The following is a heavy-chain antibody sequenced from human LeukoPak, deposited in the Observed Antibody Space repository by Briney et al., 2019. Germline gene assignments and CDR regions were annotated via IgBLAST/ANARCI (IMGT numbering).Heavy chain of an antibody. CDR1: GGSFSGYY. J-gene: IGHJ4*02. CDR3: AREDGDYQIAVDY. Sequence: SETLSLTCAVYGGSFSGYYWSWIRQPPGKGLEWIGEINHSGSTNYNPSLKSRVTISVDTSKNQFSLKLSSVTAADTAVYYCAREDGDYQIAVDYWGQGTLVTVSS. CDR2: INHSGST. V-gene: IGHV4-34*01. D-gene: IGHD4-17*01.